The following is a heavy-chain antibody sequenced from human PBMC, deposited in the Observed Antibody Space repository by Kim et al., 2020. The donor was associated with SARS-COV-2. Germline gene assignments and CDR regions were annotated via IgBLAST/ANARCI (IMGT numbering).Heavy chain of an antibody. CDR3: ARRAYSSDWWYIDF. Sequence: YADSVKGRFTITRDNAKKVRYLQMNSRRVEDTAVYYCARRAYSSDWWYIDFWGQGTLVTVSA. J-gene: IGHJ4*02. V-gene: IGHV3-74*01. D-gene: IGHD6-19*01.